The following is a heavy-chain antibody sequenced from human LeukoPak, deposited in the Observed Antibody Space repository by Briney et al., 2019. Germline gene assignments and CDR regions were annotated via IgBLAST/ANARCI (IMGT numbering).Heavy chain of an antibody. Sequence: SETLSLTCTVSGGSISRGDYYWSWIRQPPGKGLKWIGEINHSGSTNYNPSLKSRVTISVDTSKNQFSLKLSSVTAADTAVYYCATTRRYYGSGKGDVWGKGTTVTVSS. CDR1: GGSISRGDYY. V-gene: IGHV4-34*01. D-gene: IGHD3-10*01. CDR3: ATTRRYYGSGKGDV. J-gene: IGHJ6*04. CDR2: INHSGST.